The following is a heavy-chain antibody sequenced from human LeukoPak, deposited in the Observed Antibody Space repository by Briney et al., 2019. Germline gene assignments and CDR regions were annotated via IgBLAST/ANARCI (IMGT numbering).Heavy chain of an antibody. V-gene: IGHV3-66*01. D-gene: IGHD1-1*01. CDR3: ARAPERTWYSDL. CDR2: IYSGGST. J-gene: IGHJ2*01. Sequence: PGGSLRLSCEASGFXVSSNYMSWVRQAPGKGLEWVSLIYSGGSTYYADSVKGRFTISSDNSKNTLYPQMNSLRVEDTAVYYCARAPERTWYSDLWGRGTLVTVSS. CDR1: GFXVSSNY.